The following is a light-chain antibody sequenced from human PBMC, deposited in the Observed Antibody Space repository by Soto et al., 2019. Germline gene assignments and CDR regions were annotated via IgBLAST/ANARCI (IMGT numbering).Light chain of an antibody. CDR2: DVS. J-gene: IGKJ1*01. Sequence: EIVFTQSPATLSLSPGERATLSFRASESVRSYLAWYQQRPGQAPRLLIYDVSNRATGIPARFSGSGSGTDFTLTISDVQPEDFAVYYCHQRQSWPRTFGQGTKVDIK. V-gene: IGKV3-11*01. CDR3: HQRQSWPRT. CDR1: ESVRSY.